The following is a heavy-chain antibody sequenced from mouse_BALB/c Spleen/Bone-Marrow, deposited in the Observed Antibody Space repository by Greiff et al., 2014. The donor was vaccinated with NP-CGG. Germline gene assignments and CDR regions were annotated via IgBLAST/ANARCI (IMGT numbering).Heavy chain of an antibody. J-gene: IGHJ2*01. CDR3: TRGYYGSSYDY. Sequence: VQPQQPGAELVRPGASVKLSCKASGYTFTSYWINWVKQRPGQGLEWIGNIYPSDSYTNYNQKFKDKATLTVDKSSSTAYMQLSSPTSEDSAVYYCTRGYYGSSYDYWGQGTTLTVSS. V-gene: IGHV1-69*02. CDR1: GYTFTSYW. D-gene: IGHD1-1*01. CDR2: IYPSDSYT.